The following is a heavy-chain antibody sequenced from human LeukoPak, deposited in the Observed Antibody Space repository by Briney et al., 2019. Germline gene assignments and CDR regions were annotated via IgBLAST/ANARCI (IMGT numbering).Heavy chain of an antibody. J-gene: IGHJ3*02. V-gene: IGHV4-59*08. CDR1: GASISSYY. CDR3: ARSGYGDNVAFDI. D-gene: IGHD4-17*01. CDR2: IDYSGST. Sequence: SETLSHTCTVSGASISSYYWSWIRQPPGKGLEWIGYIDYSGSTNYNPSLKSRVTISVDTSKNQFSLKLSSVTAADTAVYYCARSGYGDNVAFDIWGQGTMVTVSS.